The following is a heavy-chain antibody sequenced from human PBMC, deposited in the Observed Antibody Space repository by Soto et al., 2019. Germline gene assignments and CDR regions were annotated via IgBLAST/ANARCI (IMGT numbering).Heavy chain of an antibody. V-gene: IGHV4-39*01. CDR3: ARRLYYDSSGFEGGGMDV. J-gene: IGHJ6*02. D-gene: IGHD3-22*01. CDR2: IYYSGST. Sequence: ETLSLTCTVSGASISRYYWGWIRQPPGKGLEWIGSIYYSGSTYYNPSLKSRVTISVDTSKNQFSLKLSSVTAADTAVYYCARRLYYDSSGFEGGGMDVWGQGTTVTVSS. CDR1: GASISRYY.